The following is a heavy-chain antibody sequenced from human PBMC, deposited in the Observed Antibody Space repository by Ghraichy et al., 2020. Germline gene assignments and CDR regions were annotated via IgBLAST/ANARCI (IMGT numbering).Heavy chain of an antibody. J-gene: IGHJ4*02. CDR3: ARGWGRFDY. CDR2: IKYDGSAE. CDR1: GFAYSSYW. V-gene: IGHV3-7*01. D-gene: IGHD2-21*02. Sequence: GGSLRLSCAASGFAYSSYWMNWVRQAPGKGLEWVAYIKYDGSAEYYVDSVKGRFGIPRDNAKNSLFLQMNSLRAEDTAVYYCARGWGRFDYWGQGTLVTVSS.